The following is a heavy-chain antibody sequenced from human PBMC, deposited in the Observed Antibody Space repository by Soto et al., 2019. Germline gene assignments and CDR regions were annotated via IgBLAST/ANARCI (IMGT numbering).Heavy chain of an antibody. CDR3: ARANSDLAYYFDY. V-gene: IGHV1-2*04. CDR1: GYTFTGYY. J-gene: IGHJ4*02. Sequence: ASVKVSCKASGYTFTGYYMHWVRQAPGQGLEWMGWINPNSGGTNYAQKFQGWVTVTRDTSISTAYMELSRLRSDDTAVYYCARANSDLAYYFDYWGQGTLVTVSS. D-gene: IGHD2-21*01. CDR2: INPNSGGT.